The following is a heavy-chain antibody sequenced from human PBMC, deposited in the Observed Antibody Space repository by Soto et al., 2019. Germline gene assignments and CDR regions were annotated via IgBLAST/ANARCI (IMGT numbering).Heavy chain of an antibody. J-gene: IGHJ6*02. CDR2: IDPSDSYT. D-gene: IGHD5-12*01. CDR1: GYSFTSYW. V-gene: IGHV5-10-1*01. CDR3: ARRGLRGVYYYYGMDV. Sequence: GESLKIFWKGSGYSFTSYWISWVRQMPVKGLEWMGRIDPSDSYTNYSPSFQGHVTISADKSISTAYLQWSSLKASDTAMYYCARRGLRGVYYYYGMDVWGQGTTVTVSS.